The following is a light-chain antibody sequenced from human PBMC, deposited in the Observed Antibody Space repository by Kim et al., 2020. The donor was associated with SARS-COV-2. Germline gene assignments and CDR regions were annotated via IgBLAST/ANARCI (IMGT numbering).Light chain of an antibody. J-gene: IGKJ4*01. CDR1: QSISNK. CDR3: QQYNNWLT. CDR2: GAS. Sequence: EIVMTQSPATLSVSPGERATLSCRASQSISNKLAWYQQKPGQAPRLLIYGASTRATGIPTRFSGSGSGTEFTLTISSLQSEDFAVYHCQQYNNWLTFGGGTKVDIK. V-gene: IGKV3-15*01.